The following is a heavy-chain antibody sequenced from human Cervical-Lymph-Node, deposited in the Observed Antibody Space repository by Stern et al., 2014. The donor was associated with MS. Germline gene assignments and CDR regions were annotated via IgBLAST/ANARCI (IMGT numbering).Heavy chain of an antibody. D-gene: IGHD2-15*01. V-gene: IGHV1-18*01. Sequence: QLVQSGVEVKKPGASVKVSCKASGYNFTSFGISWERQAPGKVLAWLGGIVAYNGNTNYAQKLQGRNTMTTDTSTSTAYMELRSLKSDNTAVYYCARGLLGSENAFDIWGQGTMVTVSS. CDR3: ARGLLGSENAFDI. J-gene: IGHJ3*02. CDR1: GYNFTSFG. CDR2: IVAYNGNT.